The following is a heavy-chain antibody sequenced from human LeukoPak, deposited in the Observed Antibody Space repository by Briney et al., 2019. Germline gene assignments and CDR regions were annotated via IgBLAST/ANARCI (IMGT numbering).Heavy chain of an antibody. J-gene: IGHJ4*02. CDR2: ISYGGSNK. V-gene: IGHV3-30*04. CDR3: SRASGSYRWAQRQLDFYY. D-gene: IGHD1-26*01. CDR1: GFTFSSYA. Sequence: GGSLRLSCAASGFTFSSYAMHWVRQAPGKGLEWVAVISYGGSNKYYADSVKGRFTISRDNSKNTLYLQMNSLRAEDTAVYYCSRASGSYRWAQRQLDFYYWGQGTLGTGSS.